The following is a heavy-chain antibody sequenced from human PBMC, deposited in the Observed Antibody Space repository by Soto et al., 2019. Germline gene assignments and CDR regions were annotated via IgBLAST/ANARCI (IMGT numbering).Heavy chain of an antibody. D-gene: IGHD2-21*01. V-gene: IGHV4-31*03. CDR3: ARGISIPGAANDWFDP. J-gene: IGHJ5*02. Sequence: QVQLQESGPGLVKPSQTLSLTCTVSGGSINSGSYYWSWIRQRPGEGLEWIGYIYSSGSTYHNPSLEGRVTISGATSKNQFSLKLSFVSAADTAVYYCARGISIPGAANDWFDPWGQGTLVTVSS. CDR1: GGSINSGSYY. CDR2: IYSSGST.